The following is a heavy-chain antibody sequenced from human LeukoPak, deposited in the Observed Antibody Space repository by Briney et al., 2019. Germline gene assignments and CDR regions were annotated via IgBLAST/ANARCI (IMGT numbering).Heavy chain of an antibody. D-gene: IGHD5-12*01. CDR2: ISVYNGNT. V-gene: IGHV1-18*01. Sequence: ASVKVSCKASGYTFTNYGISWVRQAPGQGLEWMGWISVYNGNTNYAQKFQGRVTMTTDTSTSTASMELRSLRSDDTAVFYCARTPSVATVWFDYWGQGTLVTVSS. CDR1: GYTFTNYG. CDR3: ARTPSVATVWFDY. J-gene: IGHJ4*02.